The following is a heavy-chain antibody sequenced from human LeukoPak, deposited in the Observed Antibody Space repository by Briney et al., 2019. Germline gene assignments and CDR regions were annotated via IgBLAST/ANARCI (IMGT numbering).Heavy chain of an antibody. J-gene: IGHJ3*02. D-gene: IGHD1-1*01. V-gene: IGHV4-59*11. Sequence: PSETLSLTCTVSGGPINYHYWSWIRQPPGEGLEWIGYISNGGTTNYNPSLKSRVTISVDKSKNQLSLKLGSVTAADTAVYHCVRLQPNTGEWAFDIWGQGTLVTVS. CDR1: GGPINYHY. CDR2: ISNGGTT. CDR3: VRLQPNTGEWAFDI.